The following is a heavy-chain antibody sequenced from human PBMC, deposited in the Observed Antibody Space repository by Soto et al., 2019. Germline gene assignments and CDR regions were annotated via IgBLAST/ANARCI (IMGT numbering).Heavy chain of an antibody. D-gene: IGHD5-12*01. J-gene: IGHJ6*02. CDR1: GFTFSSYA. Sequence: EVQLLESGGGLVQPGGSLRLSCAASGFTFSSYAMSWVRQAPGKGLEWVSAISGSGGSTYYADYVKGRFTISRDNSKNTLYLKMDSLRAEDTAVDYCAKDQKDRGYSGSYPHYYYYGMDVWGQGTTVTVSS. CDR2: ISGSGGST. CDR3: AKDQKDRGYSGSYPHYYYYGMDV. V-gene: IGHV3-23*01.